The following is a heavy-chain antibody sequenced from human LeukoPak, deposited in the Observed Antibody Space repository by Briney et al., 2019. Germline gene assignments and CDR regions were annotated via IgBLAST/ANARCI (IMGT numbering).Heavy chain of an antibody. J-gene: IGHJ4*02. CDR1: GFTFSSYW. CDR2: INSDGSST. D-gene: IGHD3-10*01. CDR3: AREGTLLLWFGELSAEFDY. V-gene: IGHV3-74*01. Sequence: GGSLRLSCAASGFTFSSYWMHLVRQAPGKGLVWVSRINSDGSSTSYADSVKGRFTISRDNAKNTLYLQMNSPRAEDTAVYYCAREGTLLLWFGELSAEFDYWGQGTLVTVSS.